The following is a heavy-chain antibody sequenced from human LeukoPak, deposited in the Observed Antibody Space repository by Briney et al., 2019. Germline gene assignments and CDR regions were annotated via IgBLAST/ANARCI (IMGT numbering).Heavy chain of an antibody. J-gene: IGHJ4*02. Sequence: RRSLRLSCAASGFTFSSYGIHWVRQAPGKGLEWVAVISYDGSNKYYADSVKGRFTISRDNSKNTLYLQMNSLRAEDTAVYYCAKDPEYYYDSSGYIDYWGQGTLVTVSS. CDR2: ISYDGSNK. D-gene: IGHD3-22*01. CDR3: AKDPEYYYDSSGYIDY. CDR1: GFTFSSYG. V-gene: IGHV3-30*18.